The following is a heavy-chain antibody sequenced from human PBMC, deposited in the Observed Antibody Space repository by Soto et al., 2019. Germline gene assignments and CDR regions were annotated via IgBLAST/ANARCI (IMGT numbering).Heavy chain of an antibody. D-gene: IGHD4-17*01. CDR1: GGSISSSSYY. V-gene: IGHV4-39*01. Sequence: PSETLSLTXTVSGGSISSSSYYWGWIRQPPGKGLEWIGSIYYSGSTYYNPSLKSRVTISVDTSKNQFSLKLSSVTAADTAVYYCARLTVTSVVVWFDPWGQGTLVTVSS. CDR3: ARLTVTSVVVWFDP. CDR2: IYYSGST. J-gene: IGHJ5*02.